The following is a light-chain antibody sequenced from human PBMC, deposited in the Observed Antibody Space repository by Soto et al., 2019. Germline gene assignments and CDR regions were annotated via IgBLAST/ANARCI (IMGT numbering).Light chain of an antibody. CDR3: SSYTTSSTRV. V-gene: IGLV2-14*03. CDR2: EVS. CDR1: SSDVGAYDF. J-gene: IGLJ1*01. Sequence: SALAQPASVSRSPGQSITISCTGTSSDVGAYDFVSWYQQHPDKAPKLMIFEVSNRPSGVSDRFSGSKSVNTATLTISGLQAEDEADYYCSSYTTSSTRVFGTGTKVTVL.